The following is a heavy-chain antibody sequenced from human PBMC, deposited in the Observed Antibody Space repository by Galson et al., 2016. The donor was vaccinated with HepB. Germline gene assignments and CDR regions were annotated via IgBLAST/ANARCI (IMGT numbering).Heavy chain of an antibody. CDR2: VSHSSTYV. CDR1: GFTFDNYT. D-gene: IGHD6-6*01. Sequence: PRLSCAASGFTFDNYTMNWLRQAPGKGLEWVSSVSHSSTYVYYADSVEGRFTISRDNAKNSLYLEMNSLRVEDTAVFYCARSLGWYFDVWGRGTLVTVSS. CDR3: ARSLGWYFDV. V-gene: IGHV3-21*01. J-gene: IGHJ2*01.